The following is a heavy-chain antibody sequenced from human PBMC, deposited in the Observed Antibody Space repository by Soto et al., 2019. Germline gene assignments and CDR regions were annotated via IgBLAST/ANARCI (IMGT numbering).Heavy chain of an antibody. J-gene: IGHJ4*02. D-gene: IGHD1-7*01. Sequence: GGSLRLSCAGSGFSFSDYYVDWVRQAPGKGLEWVGRSRDKGNSYSTDYAASVKGRFTISRDASKNSLFLQMNSLKTEDTALYYCTRSITGTTSSDYWGQGTLVTVSS. CDR1: GFSFSDYY. V-gene: IGHV3-72*01. CDR3: TRSITGTTSSDY. CDR2: SRDKGNSYST.